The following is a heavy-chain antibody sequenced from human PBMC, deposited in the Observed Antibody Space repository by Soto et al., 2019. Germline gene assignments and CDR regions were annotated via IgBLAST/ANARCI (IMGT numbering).Heavy chain of an antibody. CDR1: GFNVSTHY. CDR2: IYSGGST. D-gene: IGHD2-2*01. CDR3: ARGAHVGISTS. Sequence: LRLSCTSSGFNVSTHYMSGVRQAPGQGLEWLSVIYSGGSTYYAESVKGRFTISRDNSKNTLNLQMNALRVEDTAVYYCARGAHVGISTSWGQGT. J-gene: IGHJ4*02. V-gene: IGHV3-53*01.